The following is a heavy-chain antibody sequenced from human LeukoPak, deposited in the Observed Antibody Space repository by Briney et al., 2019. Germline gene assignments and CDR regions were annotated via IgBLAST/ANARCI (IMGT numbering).Heavy chain of an antibody. CDR3: ARGYDYVWGSYRFSNY. V-gene: IGHV3-11*01. Sequence: SGGSLRLSCAASGFTFTGYYMSWVRRAPGKGLEWVSYISSSGSTIYYADSVKGRFTISRDNAKNSLYLQMNSLRAEDTAVYYCARGYDYVWGSYRFSNYWGQGTLVTVSS. D-gene: IGHD3-16*02. CDR1: GFTFTGYY. CDR2: ISSSGSTI. J-gene: IGHJ4*02.